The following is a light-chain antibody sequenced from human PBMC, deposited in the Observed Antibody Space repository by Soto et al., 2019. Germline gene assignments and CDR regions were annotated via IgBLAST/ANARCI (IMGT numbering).Light chain of an antibody. CDR1: QTVRNNY. V-gene: IGKV3-20*01. Sequence: EFVLTQSPGTLSLSPGERATLSCRASQTVRNNYLAWYQQKPGQAPRLLIYATSTRATGIPDRFSGSGSVTDFTLTISRLEPEDFGVYYCQQYGSSGTFGQGTKV. J-gene: IGKJ1*01. CDR2: ATS. CDR3: QQYGSSGT.